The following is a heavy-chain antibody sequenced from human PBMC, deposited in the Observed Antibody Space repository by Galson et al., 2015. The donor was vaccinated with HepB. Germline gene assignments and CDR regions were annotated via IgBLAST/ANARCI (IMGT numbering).Heavy chain of an antibody. J-gene: IGHJ4*02. CDR2: IIPILGIA. V-gene: IGHV1-69*10. CDR3: ARGDCSGGSCYRGETDY. D-gene: IGHD2-15*01. Sequence: SVKVSCKASGGTFSSYAISWVRQAPGQGLEWMGGIIPILGIANYAQKFQGRVTITADKSTSTAYMELSSLRSEDTAVYYCARGDCSGGSCYRGETDYWGQGTLVTVSS. CDR1: GGTFSSYA.